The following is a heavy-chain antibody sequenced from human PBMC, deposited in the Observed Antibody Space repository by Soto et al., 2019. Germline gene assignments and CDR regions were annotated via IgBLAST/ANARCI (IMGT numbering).Heavy chain of an antibody. V-gene: IGHV4-59*08. Sequence: QVQLQESGPGLVKPSETPSLTCTVSGGSISTYYWSWIRQPPGKGLEWIGYIYYTGSTNYNPSLKSRVTISVHTSKNQFSLKLSSVTAADTAVYYCARFSPLTPGGVAFDIWGQGTMVTISS. CDR1: GGSISTYY. D-gene: IGHD3-10*01. J-gene: IGHJ3*02. CDR2: IYYTGST. CDR3: ARFSPLTPGGVAFDI.